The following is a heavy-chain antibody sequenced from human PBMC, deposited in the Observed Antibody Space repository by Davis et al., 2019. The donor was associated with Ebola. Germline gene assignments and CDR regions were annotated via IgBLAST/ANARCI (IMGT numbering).Heavy chain of an antibody. CDR2: IRFDGRNK. V-gene: IGHV3-30*02. J-gene: IGHJ4*02. CDR1: GFTFNNYG. Sequence: PGGSLRLSCAVSGFTFNNYGMHWVRQAPGKGLEWVASIRFDGRNKYYADSVKGRFTVSRDNSKNTLYLHMNSLRVEDTAVYYCAKRWELHYFDYWGQGALVAVSS. CDR3: AKRWELHYFDY. D-gene: IGHD1-7*01.